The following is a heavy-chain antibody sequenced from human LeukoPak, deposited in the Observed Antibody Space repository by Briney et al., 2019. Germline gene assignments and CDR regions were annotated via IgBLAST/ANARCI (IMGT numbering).Heavy chain of an antibody. V-gene: IGHV3-48*03. CDR2: ISSSGSI. CDR3: ARGRDHYYGMDV. Sequence: PGGSLRLSCAASGFTFSSYEMHGVRQAPGKGLEWISYISSSGSISYADSVKGRFTISRDNAKNSLYLQMNSLRVEDTAVYYCARGRDHYYGMDVWGQGTTVTVSS. CDR1: GFTFSSYE. D-gene: IGHD2-15*01. J-gene: IGHJ6*02.